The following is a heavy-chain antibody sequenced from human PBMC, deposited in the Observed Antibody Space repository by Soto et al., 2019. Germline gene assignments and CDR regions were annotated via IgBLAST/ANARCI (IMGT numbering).Heavy chain of an antibody. D-gene: IGHD3-3*01. J-gene: IGHJ3*02. Sequence: QVQLVESGGGVVQPGRSLRLFCAASGFTFSSYAMHWVRQAPGKGLEWVAVISYDGSNKYYADSVKGRFTISRDNSKNTLYLQMNSLRAEDTAVYYCARDGLVLRFSRGGPFDIWGQGTMVTVSS. CDR3: ARDGLVLRFSRGGPFDI. CDR2: ISYDGSNK. CDR1: GFTFSSYA. V-gene: IGHV3-30-3*01.